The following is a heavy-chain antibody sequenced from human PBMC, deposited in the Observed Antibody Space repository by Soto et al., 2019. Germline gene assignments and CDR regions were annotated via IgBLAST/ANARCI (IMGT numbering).Heavy chain of an antibody. CDR1: GGSISSGGYY. D-gene: IGHD6-6*01. J-gene: IGHJ4*02. Sequence: SETLSLTCTVSGGSISSGGYYWSWIRQHPGKGLEWIGYIYYSGSTYYNPSLKSRVTISVDTSKNQFSLKLSSVTAADTAVYYCAMGISSSSSYGYWGQGTLVTVSS. CDR2: IYYSGST. CDR3: AMGISSSSSYGY. V-gene: IGHV4-31*03.